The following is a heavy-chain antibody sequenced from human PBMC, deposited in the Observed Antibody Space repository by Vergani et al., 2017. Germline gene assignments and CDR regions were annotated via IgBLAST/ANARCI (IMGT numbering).Heavy chain of an antibody. Sequence: VQLVESGGGLIQPGGSLRLSCAASGFTVSSNYMSWVRQAPGKGLEWVSVIYSGGSTYYADSVKGRFTVSRDNSKNTLYLQMNSLRAEDTAVYYCARGLSGSYLTPVDHWGRGTLVTVSS. CDR2: IYSGGST. D-gene: IGHD1-26*01. J-gene: IGHJ4*02. CDR3: ARGLSGSYLTPVDH. V-gene: IGHV3-53*01. CDR1: GFTVSSNY.